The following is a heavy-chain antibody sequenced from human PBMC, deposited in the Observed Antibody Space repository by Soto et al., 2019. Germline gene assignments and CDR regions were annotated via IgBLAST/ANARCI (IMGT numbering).Heavy chain of an antibody. D-gene: IGHD3-22*01. Sequence: PGGSLRLSCAASGFTFSSYSMNWVRQAPGKGLEWVSSISSSSSYIYYADSVKGRFTISRDNAKNTLYLQMSSLRAEDTAVYYCAKGVYFYDGSGSYSPFDIWGQGTMVTVSS. CDR2: ISSSSSYI. V-gene: IGHV3-21*04. J-gene: IGHJ3*02. CDR1: GFTFSSYS. CDR3: AKGVYFYDGSGSYSPFDI.